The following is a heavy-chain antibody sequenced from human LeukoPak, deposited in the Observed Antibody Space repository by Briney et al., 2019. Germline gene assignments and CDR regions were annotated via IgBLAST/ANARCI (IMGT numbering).Heavy chain of an antibody. CDR3: AKGGYCSSTSCYIDY. Sequence: GGSLRLSCAASGFTFDDYAMHWVRQAPGKGLEWVSGISWNSGSIGHADSVKGRFTISRDNAKNSLYLQMNSLRAEDTALYYCAKGGYCSSTSCYIDYWGQGTLVTVSS. J-gene: IGHJ4*02. D-gene: IGHD2-2*02. V-gene: IGHV3-9*01. CDR1: GFTFDDYA. CDR2: ISWNSGSI.